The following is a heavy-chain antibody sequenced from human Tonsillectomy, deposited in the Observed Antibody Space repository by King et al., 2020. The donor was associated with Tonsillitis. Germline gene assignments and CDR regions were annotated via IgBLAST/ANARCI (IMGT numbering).Heavy chain of an antibody. J-gene: IGHJ5*02. Sequence: QLVQSGGGVVQPGRSLRLSCAASGFTFSSYAIHWVRQAPGKGLEGVAVISYDGINKYYADSVKGRFTISRDNSKNTLFLQMNRLRTEDTAVYNCARVGYSYGLYNWFDPWGQGTLVTVSS. CDR1: GFTFSSYA. D-gene: IGHD5-18*01. CDR2: ISYDGINK. V-gene: IGHV3-30*04. CDR3: ARVGYSYGLYNWFDP.